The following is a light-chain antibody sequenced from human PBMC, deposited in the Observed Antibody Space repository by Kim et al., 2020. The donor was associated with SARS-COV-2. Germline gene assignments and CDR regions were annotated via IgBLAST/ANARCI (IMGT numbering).Light chain of an antibody. Sequence: SYELTQPPSVSVSPGQTATITCSGDKLGDKYSCWYQQKAGQSPVLVIHQDTKRPSGIPERFSGSNSGNTATLTISGTQAMDEAIYYCQAWDGSTVVFGGGTKVTVL. V-gene: IGLV3-1*01. CDR3: QAWDGSTVV. CDR2: QDT. CDR1: KLGDKY. J-gene: IGLJ2*01.